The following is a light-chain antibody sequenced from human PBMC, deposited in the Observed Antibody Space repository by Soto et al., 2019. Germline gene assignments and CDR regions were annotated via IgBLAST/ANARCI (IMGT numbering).Light chain of an antibody. CDR2: DAS. J-gene: IGKJ1*01. Sequence: EIVLTQSPATLSLSPGERATLSCRASQSVSSYLAWYQQKPGQAPRLLIYDASNRATGIPARFSGSGSGTDFTLTISSLEPEDFAFYYCQQRATFGQGTKVEIK. CDR3: QQRAT. CDR1: QSVSSY. V-gene: IGKV3-11*01.